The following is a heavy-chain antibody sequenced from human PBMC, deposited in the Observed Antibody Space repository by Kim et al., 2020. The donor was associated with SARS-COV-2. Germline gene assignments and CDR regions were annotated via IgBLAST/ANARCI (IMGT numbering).Heavy chain of an antibody. J-gene: IGHJ5*02. CDR3: ARQARDFPVRVNWFDP. V-gene: IGHV4-39*01. D-gene: IGHD3-3*01. Sequence: PSRTSRVTISVDTSKNQFSLKRSSVTAADTAVYYCARQARDFPVRVNWFDPWGQGTLVTVSS.